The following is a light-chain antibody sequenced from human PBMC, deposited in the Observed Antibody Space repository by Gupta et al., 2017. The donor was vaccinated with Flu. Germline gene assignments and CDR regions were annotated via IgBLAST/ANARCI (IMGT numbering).Light chain of an antibody. Sequence: PGQTTSITCSGDKLGDKYSCWYQQKPGQSPALVIYEDIKRPAAIPQRFSGSNSGNTATLTISETQAMDEDDYYCQAWDGSNVVFGGGTKLTVL. CDR2: EDI. CDR3: QAWDGSNVV. J-gene: IGLJ2*01. CDR1: KLGDKY. V-gene: IGLV3-1*01.